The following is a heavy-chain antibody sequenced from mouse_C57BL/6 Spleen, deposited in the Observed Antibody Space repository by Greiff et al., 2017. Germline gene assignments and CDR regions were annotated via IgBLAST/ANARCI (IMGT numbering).Heavy chain of an antibody. V-gene: IGHV1-15*01. Sequence: VQLQQSGAELVRPRASVTLSCKASGYTFTDYEMHWVKQTPVHGLEWIGAIDPETGGTAYNQKFKGKAILTADKSSSTAYMELRSLTSEDSAVYYCTRNGYDGAWFAYWGQGTLVTVSA. CDR1: GYTFTDYE. CDR2: IDPETGGT. CDR3: TRNGYDGAWFAY. J-gene: IGHJ3*01. D-gene: IGHD2-2*01.